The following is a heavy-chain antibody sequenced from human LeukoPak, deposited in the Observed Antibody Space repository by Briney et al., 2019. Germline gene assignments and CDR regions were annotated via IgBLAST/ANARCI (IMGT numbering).Heavy chain of an antibody. V-gene: IGHV4-59*12. CDR2: IYYSGST. D-gene: IGHD3-22*01. Sequence: SETLSLTCTVSGGSISSYYWSWIRQPPGKGLEWIGYIYYSGSTNYNPSLKSRVTISVDTSKNQFSLKLSSVTAADTAVYYCAREDYYDSSGCPKELDYWGQGTLVTVSS. J-gene: IGHJ4*02. CDR3: AREDYYDSSGCPKELDY. CDR1: GGSISSYY.